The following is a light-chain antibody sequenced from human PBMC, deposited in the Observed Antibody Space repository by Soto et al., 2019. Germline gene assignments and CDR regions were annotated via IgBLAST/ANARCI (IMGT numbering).Light chain of an antibody. CDR3: SSFTITTALYV. CDR1: NSDVGGYNY. J-gene: IGLJ1*01. CDR2: EVN. V-gene: IGLV2-14*01. Sequence: QSVLTQPASVSGSPGQSITISCTGTNSDVGGYNYVSWYQQHPGKAPKLMIYEVNNRPSGVSNRFSGSKSGNTASLTISGLQAEGEADYYCSSFTITTALYVFGTGTKVTVL.